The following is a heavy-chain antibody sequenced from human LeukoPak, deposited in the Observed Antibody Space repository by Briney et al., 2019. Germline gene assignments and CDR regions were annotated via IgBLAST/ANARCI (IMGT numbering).Heavy chain of an antibody. CDR3: ARDRGSGWYDY. J-gene: IGHJ4*02. CDR1: GFTFSNYA. D-gene: IGHD6-19*01. Sequence: PGGSLRLSCAASGFTFSNYAMNWVRQAPGKGLEWVSAISGSGDSTYYADSVKGRFTISRDNSKNTLYLQMNSLRAEDTAVYYCARDRGSGWYDYWGQGTLVTVSS. CDR2: ISGSGDST. V-gene: IGHV3-23*01.